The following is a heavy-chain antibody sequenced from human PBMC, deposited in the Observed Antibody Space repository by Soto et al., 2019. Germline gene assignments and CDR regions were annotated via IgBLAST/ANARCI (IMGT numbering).Heavy chain of an antibody. Sequence: QITLKESGPPLVKPTQTLTLTCTFSGLSLSTTGVGVGWIRQPPGKALEWLALIYWGDDKRYSPSLKSRLTITKDTSKNQVVLTMTNMDPVDTATYYCVQSRCGGDCLQSYSSHSYYGLDVWGQGTTVTVSS. CDR2: IYWGDDK. V-gene: IGHV2-5*02. CDR3: VQSRCGGDCLQSYSSHSYYGLDV. J-gene: IGHJ6*02. CDR1: GLSLSTTGVG. D-gene: IGHD2-21*02.